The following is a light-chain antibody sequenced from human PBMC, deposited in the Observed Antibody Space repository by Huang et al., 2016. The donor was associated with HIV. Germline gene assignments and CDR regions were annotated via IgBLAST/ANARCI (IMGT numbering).Light chain of an antibody. CDR2: SAS. J-gene: IGKJ2*03. CDR3: QQYYTYPHS. Sequence: AIRLTQSPSSLSASTGDRVTITCRASPGISSYLAWYQQKPGKAPKLLISSASTLQSGVPSRFSGSGFGTDFTLTISSLQYEDLGTYHCQQYYTYPHSFGQGTKLEIK. CDR1: PGISSY. V-gene: IGKV1-8*01.